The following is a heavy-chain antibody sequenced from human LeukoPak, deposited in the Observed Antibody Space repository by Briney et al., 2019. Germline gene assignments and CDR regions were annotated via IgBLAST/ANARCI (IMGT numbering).Heavy chain of an antibody. D-gene: IGHD2-21*01. CDR1: GHSISSYY. Sequence: PSQTLSLTRTVSGHSISSYYWSWIRHPPAKGMEWIGYIYYRGKPNYNTSLTGRVTISVDTSKNQFSLKLSSVTAADTAVYYCAREDSTHLAVDYWGQGTLVTVSS. J-gene: IGHJ4*02. CDR3: AREDSTHLAVDY. CDR2: IYYRGKP. V-gene: IGHV4-59*01.